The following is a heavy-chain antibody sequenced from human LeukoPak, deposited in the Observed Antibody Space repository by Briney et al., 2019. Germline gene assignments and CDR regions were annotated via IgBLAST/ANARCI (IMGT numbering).Heavy chain of an antibody. Sequence: ASVKVSCKASGDTFTSYYMHWVRQAPGQGLEWMGIVNPSGGSASYAQKFQGRVTMARDMSTSTVYMELSSLRSEDTAVYFCARGRHYYDASDYYYEGDAFDIWGQGTMVTVSS. J-gene: IGHJ3*02. CDR3: ARGRHYYDASDYYYEGDAFDI. V-gene: IGHV1-46*01. CDR2: VNPSGGSA. CDR1: GDTFTSYY. D-gene: IGHD3-22*01.